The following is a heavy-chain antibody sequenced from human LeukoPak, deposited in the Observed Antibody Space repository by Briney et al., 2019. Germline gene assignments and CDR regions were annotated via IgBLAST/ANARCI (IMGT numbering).Heavy chain of an antibody. Sequence: ASVKVSCKASGYTFTSYGISWVRQAPGKGLEWMGGFDPEDGETIYAQKFQGRVTMTEDTSTDTAYMELSSLRSEDTAVYYCATGLRGYSSSAADFDYWGQGTLVTVSS. CDR3: ATGLRGYSSSAADFDY. CDR2: FDPEDGET. J-gene: IGHJ4*02. CDR1: GYTFTSYG. V-gene: IGHV1-24*01. D-gene: IGHD6-6*01.